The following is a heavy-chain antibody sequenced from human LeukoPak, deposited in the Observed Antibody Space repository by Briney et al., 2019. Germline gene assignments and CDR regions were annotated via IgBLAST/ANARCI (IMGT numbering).Heavy chain of an antibody. Sequence: PSETLPLTCAVYGGSFSGYYWSWIRQPPGKGLEWIGEINHSGSTNYNPSLKSRVTISVDTSKNQFSLKLSSVTAADTAVYYCARGGIAAAGTPVGYWGQGTLVTVSS. D-gene: IGHD6-13*01. CDR2: INHSGST. CDR1: GGSFSGYY. J-gene: IGHJ4*02. V-gene: IGHV4-34*01. CDR3: ARGGIAAAGTPVGY.